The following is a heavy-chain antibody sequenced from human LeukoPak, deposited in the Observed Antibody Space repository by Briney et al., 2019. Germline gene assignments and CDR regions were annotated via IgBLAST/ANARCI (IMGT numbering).Heavy chain of an antibody. D-gene: IGHD2-15*01. V-gene: IGHV1-69-2*01. CDR3: ATPSGGGSYDHWFDP. Sequence: ASVKVSCKVSGYTFTDYYMHWVQQAPGKGLEWMGLVDPEDGETIYTEKFQGRVTITADTSTDTANMELSSLRSEDTAVYYCATPSGGGSYDHWFDPWGQGTLVTVSS. CDR1: GYTFTDYY. CDR2: VDPEDGET. J-gene: IGHJ5*02.